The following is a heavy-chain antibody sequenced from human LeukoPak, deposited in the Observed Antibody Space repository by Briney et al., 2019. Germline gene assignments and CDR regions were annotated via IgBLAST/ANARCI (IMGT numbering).Heavy chain of an antibody. Sequence: GGSLRLSCAASGFTFSRYAMNWVRQAPGKGLEWVSYINTYSCGIHYADSVKGRFTISRDNARITLYRQLSSVRAEDSAVYYCARDTFHPGLIDSWGQVTLVTVSS. CDR1: GFTFSRYA. CDR3: ARDTFHPGLIDS. CDR2: INTYSCGI. J-gene: IGHJ4*02. V-gene: IGHV3-48*04. D-gene: IGHD2-21*01.